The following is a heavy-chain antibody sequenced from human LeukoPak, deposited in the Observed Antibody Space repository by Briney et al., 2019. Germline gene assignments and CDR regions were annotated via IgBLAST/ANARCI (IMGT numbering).Heavy chain of an antibody. CDR3: ARADDYNPHDY. J-gene: IGHJ4*02. Sequence: PGGSLRLSCAASGFTFDDYGMSWVRQAPGKGLEWVANIKQDGSEKYYVDSVKGRFTISRDNAKNSLYLQMNSLRAEDTALYFCARADDYNPHDYWGQGTLVTVSS. CDR2: IKQDGSEK. V-gene: IGHV3-7*03. CDR1: GFTFDDYG. D-gene: IGHD5-24*01.